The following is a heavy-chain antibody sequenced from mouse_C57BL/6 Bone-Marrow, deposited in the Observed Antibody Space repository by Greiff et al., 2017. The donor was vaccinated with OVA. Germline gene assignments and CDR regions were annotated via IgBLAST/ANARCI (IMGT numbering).Heavy chain of an antibody. J-gene: IGHJ2*01. V-gene: IGHV1-55*01. D-gene: IGHD3-1*01. Sequence: VQLQQPGAELVKPGASVKMSCKASGYTFTSYWITWVKQRPGQGLEWIGDIYPGSGSTNYNEKFKSKATLTVDTSSSTAYMQLSSLTSEDSAFYYCARSGGPKPYFDYWGQGTTLTVSS. CDR2: IYPGSGST. CDR1: GYTFTSYW. CDR3: ARSGGPKPYFDY.